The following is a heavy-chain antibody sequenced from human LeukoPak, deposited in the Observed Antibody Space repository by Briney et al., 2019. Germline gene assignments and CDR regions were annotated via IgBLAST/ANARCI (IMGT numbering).Heavy chain of an antibody. J-gene: IGHJ6*02. V-gene: IGHV1-46*01. CDR1: GYTFTSYY. CDR2: INPSGGST. Sequence: APVKVSCKASGYTFTSYYMHWVRQAPGQGLEWMGIINPSGGSTSYAQKFQGRVTMTRDTSTSTVYMELSSLRSEDTAVYYCARDFEWGVNHYYYYGMDVWGQGTTVTVSS. D-gene: IGHD3-3*01. CDR3: ARDFEWGVNHYYYYGMDV.